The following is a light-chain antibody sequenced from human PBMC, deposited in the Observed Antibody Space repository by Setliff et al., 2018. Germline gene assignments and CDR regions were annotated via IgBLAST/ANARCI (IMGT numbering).Light chain of an antibody. CDR1: SSDIGDSNY. J-gene: IGLJ1*01. Sequence: QSALAQPASVSGSPGQLITISCTGASSDIGDSNYVSWYQQHPGKAPKLIIYDVSDRPSGVSHRFSGSKSGNTASLTISGLLAEDEADYYCSSYAGSNNYVFGTGTKVT. CDR3: SSYAGSNNYV. CDR2: DVS. V-gene: IGLV2-14*01.